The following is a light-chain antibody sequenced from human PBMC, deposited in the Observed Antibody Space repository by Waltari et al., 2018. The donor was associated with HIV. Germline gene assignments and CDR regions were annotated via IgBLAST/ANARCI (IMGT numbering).Light chain of an antibody. J-gene: IGLJ1*01. CDR2: DDD. Sequence: SYVLTQPPSVSVAPGQTARLTCAGHLLGSKSVHWYQQRPGQAPVLVVYDDDDRPSGIPERISGSTSGNTATLTIRRVEAGDEADYYCQVWDSGSGHHVFGGGTKVTVL. V-gene: IGLV3-21*02. CDR1: LLGSKS. CDR3: QVWDSGSGHHV.